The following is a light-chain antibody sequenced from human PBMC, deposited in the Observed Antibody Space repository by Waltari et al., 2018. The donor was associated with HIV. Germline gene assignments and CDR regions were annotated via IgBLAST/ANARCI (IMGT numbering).Light chain of an antibody. CDR1: QIVGGNS. Sequence: EIVLTQSPGTLSLSPGDRATLSCRAIQIVGGNSLAWYQKKPGQAPRLLIYGPSTRAAGIPDRFSGSGSETDFTLTISRLEPEDCAVYYCQQYGSSEGFTFGPGTRVDI. CDR3: QQYGSSEGFT. J-gene: IGKJ3*01. V-gene: IGKV3-20*01. CDR2: GPS.